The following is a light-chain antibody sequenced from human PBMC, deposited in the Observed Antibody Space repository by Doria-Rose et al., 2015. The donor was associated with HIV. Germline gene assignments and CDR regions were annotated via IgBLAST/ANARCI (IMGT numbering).Light chain of an antibody. J-gene: IGKJ2*01. CDR2: SAS. CDR1: QSISSY. CDR3: QQSYNTPYT. V-gene: IGKV1-39*01. Sequence: RVTITCRASQSISSYLNWYQRKPGKAPKLLIFSASSLQSGVPSTFSGSGSGTDFTLTISSLQPEDFATYFCQQSYNTPYTFAQGTKLEI.